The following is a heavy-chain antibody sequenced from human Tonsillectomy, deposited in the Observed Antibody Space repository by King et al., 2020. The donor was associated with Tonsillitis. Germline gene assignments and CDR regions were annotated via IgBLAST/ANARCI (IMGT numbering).Heavy chain of an antibody. CDR1: GGSISSYY. V-gene: IGHV4-4*07. J-gene: IGHJ5*02. CDR3: ATDDQ. Sequence: QLQESGLGLVKPSETLSLTCTVSGGSISSYYWSWIRQSAGKGLEWIGRIYGSGKTDYNSPFKSRVNMSVDPSKNQFSLELSSVTVADSATYYCATDDQWGQGTLVIVSS. CDR2: IYGSGKT.